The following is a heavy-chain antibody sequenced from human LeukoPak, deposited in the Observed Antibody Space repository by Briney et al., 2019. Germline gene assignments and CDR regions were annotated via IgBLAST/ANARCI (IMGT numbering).Heavy chain of an antibody. CDR2: INTNTGNP. V-gene: IGHV7-4-1*02. Sequence: VASVKVSFKASGYTFNNYAMNWVRQAPGQGLEWMGWINTNTGNPTYAQGFTGRFIFSFDTSVSTAYLQISSLKAEDTAIYYCARVGRPFYYYYMDVWGKGTTVTVSS. J-gene: IGHJ6*03. D-gene: IGHD6-6*01. CDR3: ARVGRPFYYYYMDV. CDR1: GYTFNNYA.